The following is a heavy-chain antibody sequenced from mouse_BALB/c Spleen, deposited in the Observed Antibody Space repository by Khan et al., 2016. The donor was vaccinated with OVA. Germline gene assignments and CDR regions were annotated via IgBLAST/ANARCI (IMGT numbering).Heavy chain of an antibody. D-gene: IGHD1-1*02. Sequence: EVELVESGGGLVQPGGSRKLSCAASGFTFSSFGMFWIRQAPEKGLEWVAYISSGSSNFYYADTVKGRFTISRDNPKNTLFLQMTSLRSEDTAMYYCARILGIYAMDYWGQGTSVTVSS. J-gene: IGHJ4*01. CDR2: ISSGSSNF. CDR3: ARILGIYAMDY. V-gene: IGHV5-17*02. CDR1: GFTFSSFG.